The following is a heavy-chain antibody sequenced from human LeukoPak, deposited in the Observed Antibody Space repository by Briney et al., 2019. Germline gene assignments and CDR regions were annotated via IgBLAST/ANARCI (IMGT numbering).Heavy chain of an antibody. Sequence: PSETLSLTCAVYGGSFSGYYWSWIRQPPGKGLEWIGEINHSGSTNYNPSLKSRVTISVDTSKNQSSLKLSSVTAADTAVYYCARLRSRGYSGYDSGFDYWGQGTLVTASS. CDR3: ARLRSRGYSGYDSGFDY. CDR2: INHSGST. CDR1: GGSFSGYY. V-gene: IGHV4-34*01. J-gene: IGHJ4*02. D-gene: IGHD5-12*01.